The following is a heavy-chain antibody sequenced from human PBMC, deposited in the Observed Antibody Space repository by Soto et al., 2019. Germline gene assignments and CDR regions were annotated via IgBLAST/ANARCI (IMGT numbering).Heavy chain of an antibody. V-gene: IGHV1-69*13. J-gene: IGHJ4*02. CDR1: GGTFSSYA. CDR2: IIPIFGTA. D-gene: IGHD2-21*01. Sequence: ASVKVSCKASGGTFSSYAISWVRQAPGQGLEWMGGIIPIFGTANYAQKFQGRVTITADESTSTAYMELSSLRSEDTAVYYCARGLRDGSPFDYWGQGTLVTVSS. CDR3: ARGLRDGSPFDY.